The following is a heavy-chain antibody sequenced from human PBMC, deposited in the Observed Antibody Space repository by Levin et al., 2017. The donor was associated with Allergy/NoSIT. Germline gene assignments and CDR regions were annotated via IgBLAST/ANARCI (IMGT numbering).Heavy chain of an antibody. CDR1: RYIFSDYF. J-gene: IGHJ4*02. Sequence: PGASVKVSCKASRYIFSDYFIHWVRQAPGQGLEWMGWINPHSGDTKYAQEFQGRVTMTRDTSISTACMELTRLTSDDTAVYYCARDLYNDDSVFGYWGQGTLVNVFS. CDR3: ARDLYNDDSVFGY. V-gene: IGHV1-2*02. CDR2: INPHSGDT. D-gene: IGHD3-22*01.